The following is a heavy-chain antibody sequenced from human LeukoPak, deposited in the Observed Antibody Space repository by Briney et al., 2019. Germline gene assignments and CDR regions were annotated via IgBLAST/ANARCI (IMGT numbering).Heavy chain of an antibody. CDR3: ARLSPRDLDY. J-gene: IGHJ4*02. CDR2: IYYSGST. Sequence: SETLSLTCTVSGGSISSSSYYWGWIRQPRGKGLEWIGSIYYSGSTYYNPSLKSRVTISVDTSKNQFSLKLSSVTAADTAVYYCARLSPRDLDYWGQGTLVTVSS. V-gene: IGHV4-39*01. CDR1: GGSISSSSYY.